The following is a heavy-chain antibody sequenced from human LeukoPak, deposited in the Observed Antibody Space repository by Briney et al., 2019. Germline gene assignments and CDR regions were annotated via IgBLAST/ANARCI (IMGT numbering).Heavy chain of an antibody. J-gene: IGHJ3*02. CDR1: GFTFSNHE. CDR3: ARELNADDAFDI. CDR2: ISGSGSSI. Sequence: GGSLRLSCPASGFTFSNHEMNWVRQAPGKGLEWVLYISGSGSSIYYADSVKGRFTISRDNAKNSLYLQMNSLRAEDTAVYYCARELNADDAFDIWGQGTMVTVSS. D-gene: IGHD2-8*01. V-gene: IGHV3-48*03.